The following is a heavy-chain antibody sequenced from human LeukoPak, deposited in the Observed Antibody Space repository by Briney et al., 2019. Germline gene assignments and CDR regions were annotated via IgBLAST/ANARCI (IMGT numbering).Heavy chain of an antibody. CDR1: GYTFTTYD. CDR2: INPKSGVT. V-gene: IGHV1-2*02. D-gene: IGHD2-15*01. Sequence: GASVKVSCKASGYTFTTYDINWVRQATGQGLEWMGWINPKSGVTNYAQKFQGRVTMTRDTSISTAYMELSRVKSDDTALYYCARSRGFYCSGGSCYSDAFDIWGQGTMVTVSS. CDR3: ARSRGFYCSGGSCYSDAFDI. J-gene: IGHJ3*02.